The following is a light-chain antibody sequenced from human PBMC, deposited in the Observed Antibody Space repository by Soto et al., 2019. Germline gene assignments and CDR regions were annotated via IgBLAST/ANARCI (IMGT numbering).Light chain of an antibody. Sequence: DIQMTQSPSTLSASVGDRVIITCRASQSISSWLAWYQQKPGKAPKLLIYDASSLESGGPSRLSGSGSGTEFTLTISRLQPDDFATYYYQQYNSYPWTFGQGTKVEIK. CDR3: QQYNSYPWT. CDR2: DAS. V-gene: IGKV1-5*01. CDR1: QSISSW. J-gene: IGKJ1*01.